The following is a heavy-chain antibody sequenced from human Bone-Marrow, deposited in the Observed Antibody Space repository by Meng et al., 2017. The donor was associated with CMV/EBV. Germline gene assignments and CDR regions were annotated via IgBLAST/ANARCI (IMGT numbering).Heavy chain of an antibody. CDR1: GFTFSSYA. CDR2: ISYDGSNK. J-gene: IGHJ4*02. D-gene: IGHD2-8*01. CDR3: ARGTNGFDY. Sequence: SCAASGFTFSSYAMHWVRQAPGKGLEWVAVISYDGSNKYYADSVKGRFTISRDNSKNTLYLQMNSLRAEDTAVYYCARGTNGFDYWGQGTLVTVSS. V-gene: IGHV3-30*04.